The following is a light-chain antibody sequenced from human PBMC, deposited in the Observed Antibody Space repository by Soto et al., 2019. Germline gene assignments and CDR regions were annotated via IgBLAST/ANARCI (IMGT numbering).Light chain of an antibody. CDR2: EVN. CDR3: FSFTTSWTHV. V-gene: IGLV2-14*01. CDR1: SSDVGAYDY. J-gene: IGLJ1*01. Sequence: QSVLTQPASVSGSPGQSITISCTGTSSDVGAYDYVSWFQQHPGKAPKLIISEVNIRPSGVSNRFSGSKSGNAASLTISGLRTEDEADYFCFSFTTSWTHVFGTGTKLTGL.